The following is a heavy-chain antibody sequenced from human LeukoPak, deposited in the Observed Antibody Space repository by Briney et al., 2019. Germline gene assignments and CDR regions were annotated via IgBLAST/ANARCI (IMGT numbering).Heavy chain of an antibody. D-gene: IGHD6-6*01. Sequence: GGSLRLSCAASGFTFSNYAMSWVRQAPGKGLEWVSSIVGSGGITYYADSVKGRFTISRDNSKNTLYLQMNSLRAEDTALYYCAKFSSDTNYYYGMDVWGPGTTVTVSS. CDR3: AKFSSDTNYYYGMDV. CDR1: GFTFSNYA. J-gene: IGHJ6*02. V-gene: IGHV3-23*01. CDR2: IVGSGGIT.